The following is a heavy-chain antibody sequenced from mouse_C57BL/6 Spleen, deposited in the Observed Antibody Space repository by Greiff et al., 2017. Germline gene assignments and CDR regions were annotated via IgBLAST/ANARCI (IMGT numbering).Heavy chain of an antibody. V-gene: IGHV1-18*01. CDR1: GYTFTDYN. CDR2: INPTNGGT. CDR3: ARGTGTGGWFGY. J-gene: IGHJ3*01. D-gene: IGHD4-1*01. Sequence: VQLQQSGPELVKPGASVKIPCKASGYTFTDYNMDWVKQSHGRSLGWIGDINPTNGGTIYNQKFKGKATLTVDKSSSTASMEPRSLTSEDTAVYYCARGTGTGGWFGYWGQGTLVNVSA.